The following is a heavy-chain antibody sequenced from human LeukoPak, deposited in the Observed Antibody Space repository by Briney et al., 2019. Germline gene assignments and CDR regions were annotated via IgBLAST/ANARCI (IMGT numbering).Heavy chain of an antibody. J-gene: IGHJ4*02. CDR3: ARHPMYCGGDCYPVGFDY. V-gene: IGHV4-39*07. D-gene: IGHD2-21*02. Sequence: SETLSLTCTVSGGSISSSTYHWGWIRQPPGKGLEWIGSIYYSGSTYYNPSLKSRVSISEDTSKNQFSLKLTSVTAADTAVYYCARHPMYCGGDCYPVGFDYWGQGTLVTVSS. CDR1: GGSISSSTYH. CDR2: IYYSGST.